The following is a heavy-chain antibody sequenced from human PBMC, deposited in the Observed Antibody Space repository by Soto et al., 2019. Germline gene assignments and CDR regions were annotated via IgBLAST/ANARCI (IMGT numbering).Heavy chain of an antibody. D-gene: IGHD3-22*01. Sequence: ASVKVSCKASGYTFTGYYMHCVRQAPGQGLEWMGWINPNSGGTNYAQKFQGRVTMTRDTSISTAYMELSRLRSDDTAVYYCARTLSTYYYDSSGYYSGPYYYYGMDVWGQGTTVTVSS. CDR1: GYTFTGYY. CDR3: ARTLSTYYYDSSGYYSGPYYYYGMDV. V-gene: IGHV1-2*02. J-gene: IGHJ6*02. CDR2: INPNSGGT.